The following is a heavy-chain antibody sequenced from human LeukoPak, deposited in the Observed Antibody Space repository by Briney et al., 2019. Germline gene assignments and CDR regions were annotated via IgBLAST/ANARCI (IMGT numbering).Heavy chain of an antibody. CDR2: IYTNDGSA. V-gene: IGHV1-46*01. J-gene: IGHJ1*01. CDR3: ARARAAAGAQYFQH. Sequence: ASVKVSCKASGYTFTSYYLHWVRQAPEQRPEWMGIIYTNDGSARYAQKFQGRVTMTRDTSTGTVYMELSSLSSDDTAVYYCARARAAAGAQYFQHWGQGTLVSASS. D-gene: IGHD6-13*01. CDR1: GYTFTSYY.